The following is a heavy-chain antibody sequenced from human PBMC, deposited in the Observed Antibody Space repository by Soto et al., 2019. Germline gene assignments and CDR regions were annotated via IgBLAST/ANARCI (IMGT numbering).Heavy chain of an antibody. Sequence: EVQLVESGGGLVQPGGSLRLSCAASGFTLSSYWMHRVRQAPGKGLVWISRINIDGSSTSYADSVKGRFTISRDNAKNTLYLQVNSLRAEDTAVYYCARSRDGYNFVGDCWGQGTLVTVSS. V-gene: IGHV3-74*01. CDR1: GFTLSSYW. D-gene: IGHD5-12*01. CDR3: ARSRDGYNFVGDC. CDR2: INIDGSST. J-gene: IGHJ4*02.